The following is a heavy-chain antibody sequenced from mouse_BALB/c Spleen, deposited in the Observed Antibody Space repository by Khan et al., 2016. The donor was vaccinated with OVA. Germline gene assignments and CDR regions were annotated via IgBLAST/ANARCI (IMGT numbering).Heavy chain of an antibody. CDR1: GYTFTDYA. Sequence: QVQLQQSGPELVRPGVSVKISCKGSGYTFTDYAMHWVKQSHAKSLEWIGIISTYSGNSNYNQRFKGKTTMTVGKSSSTAYMELARLTSEASDIYYCARGDGIYGAFAYWGQGTLVTVSA. D-gene: IGHD2-1*01. CDR3: ARGDGIYGAFAY. J-gene: IGHJ3*01. CDR2: ISTYSGNS. V-gene: IGHV1S137*01.